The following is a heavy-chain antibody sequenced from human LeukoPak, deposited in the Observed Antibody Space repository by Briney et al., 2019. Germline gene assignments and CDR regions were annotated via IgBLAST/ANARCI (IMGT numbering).Heavy chain of an antibody. CDR1: GFTFSSYW. V-gene: IGHV3-7*04. D-gene: IGHD3-22*01. Sequence: GGSLRLSCAASGFTFSSYWMSWVRQAPGKGLEWVANIKQDGSEKYYVDSVKGRFTISRDNAKNSLYLQMNSLRAEDTAVYYCTRGGDSSGYYPPDFDYWGQGTLVTVSS. J-gene: IGHJ4*02. CDR3: TRGGDSSGYYPPDFDY. CDR2: IKQDGSEK.